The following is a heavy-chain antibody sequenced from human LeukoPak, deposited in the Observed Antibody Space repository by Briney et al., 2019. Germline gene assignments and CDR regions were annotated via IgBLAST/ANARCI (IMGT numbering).Heavy chain of an antibody. CDR3: ARNTKRGASGSSAPFDI. J-gene: IGHJ3*02. CDR2: IRGSGDRT. V-gene: IGHV3-23*01. Sequence: PGGSLRLPCAASGFTFNSYAMSWVRQAPGKGLEWVSAIRGSGDRTYYADSVKGRFTISRDNSKKTVYLQMNSLRAEDTAVYYCARNTKRGASGSSAPFDIWGQGTILTVSS. CDR1: GFTFNSYA. D-gene: IGHD3-10*01.